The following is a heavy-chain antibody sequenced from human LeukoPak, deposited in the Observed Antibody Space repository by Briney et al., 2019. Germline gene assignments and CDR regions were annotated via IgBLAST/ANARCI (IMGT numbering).Heavy chain of an antibody. CDR3: ARLEFWTPRYYYYGMDV. CDR2: IYYSGST. J-gene: IGHJ6*02. D-gene: IGHD3/OR15-3a*01. CDR1: GGSISSSSYY. Sequence: SETLSLTCTVSGGSISSSSYYWGWIRQPPGKGLEWIGSIYYSGSTYYNPSLKSRVTISVDTSKNQFSLKLSSVTAADTAVYYCARLEFWTPRYYYYGMDVWGQGTTVTVSS. V-gene: IGHV4-39*01.